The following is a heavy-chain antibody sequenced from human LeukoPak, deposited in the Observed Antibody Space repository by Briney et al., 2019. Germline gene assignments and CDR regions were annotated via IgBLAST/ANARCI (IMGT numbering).Heavy chain of an antibody. Sequence: GGSLRLSCAASGFTFSSYGMHWVRQAPGKGLEWVAVISYDGSNKYYADSVKGRFTISRDNSKNTLYLQMNSLRSDDTAVYYCARGGIDIVTVPVSNWFDPWGQGTLVTVSS. J-gene: IGHJ5*02. CDR2: ISYDGSNK. CDR1: GFTFSSYG. V-gene: IGHV3-30*03. CDR3: ARGGIDIVTVPVSNWFDP. D-gene: IGHD2/OR15-2a*01.